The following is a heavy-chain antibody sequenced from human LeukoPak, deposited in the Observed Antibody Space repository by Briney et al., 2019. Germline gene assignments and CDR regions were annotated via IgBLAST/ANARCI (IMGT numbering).Heavy chain of an antibody. CDR3: ARDSKMGELSFSDY. D-gene: IGHD3-16*02. J-gene: IGHJ4*02. CDR2: ISYDGSNK. V-gene: IGHV3-30*04. Sequence: GGSLRLSCAASGFTLSSYAMHWVRQAPGKGLEWVAVISYDGSNKYYADSVKGRFTISRDNSKNTLYLQMNSLRAEDTAVYYCARDSKMGELSFSDYWGQGTLVTVSS. CDR1: GFTLSSYA.